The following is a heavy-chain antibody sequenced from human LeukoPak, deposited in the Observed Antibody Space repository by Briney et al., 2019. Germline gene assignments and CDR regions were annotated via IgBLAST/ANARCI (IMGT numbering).Heavy chain of an antibody. D-gene: IGHD3-22*01. CDR2: ISAHNGDT. J-gene: IGHJ3*02. V-gene: IGHV1-18*01. CDR3: ARDYYDTSGGGAFDI. Sequence: ASVKVSCKASGYSFTNFGVSWLRQAPGQGLEWMGWISAHNGDTNFQQRLQDRIRMTTDTSTSTAYMELGSLRSDDTAVYYCARDYYDTSGGGAFDIWGQGTTVIVSS. CDR1: GYSFTNFG.